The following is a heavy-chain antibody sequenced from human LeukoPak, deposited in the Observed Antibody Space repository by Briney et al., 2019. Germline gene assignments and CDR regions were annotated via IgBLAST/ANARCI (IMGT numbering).Heavy chain of an antibody. V-gene: IGHV1-8*01. CDR1: GYTFTSYD. CDR3: ARGLHSSPDYYDSSGYSSIPDY. J-gene: IGHJ4*02. CDR2: MNPNSGNT. Sequence: ASVKVSCKASGYTFTSYDINWVRQATGQGLEWMGWMNPNSGNTGYAQKFQGRVTMTRNTSISTAYMELSSLRSEDTAVYYCARGLHSSPDYYDSSGYSSIPDYWGQGTLVTVSS. D-gene: IGHD3-22*01.